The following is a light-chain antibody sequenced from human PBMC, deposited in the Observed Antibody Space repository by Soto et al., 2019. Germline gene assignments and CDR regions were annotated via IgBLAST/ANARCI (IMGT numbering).Light chain of an antibody. J-gene: IGKJ4*01. CDR3: RQRSGWLT. CDR2: DAS. Sequence: EIVLTQSTATLSLSPGDRAILSCRASQSISSALAWYQQKPGQAPRLLIYDASDRATGIPARFSGSRSGTDITLTISCLAPEDFAVYYCRQRSGWLTFGGGTRVEIK. CDR1: QSISSA. V-gene: IGKV3-11*01.